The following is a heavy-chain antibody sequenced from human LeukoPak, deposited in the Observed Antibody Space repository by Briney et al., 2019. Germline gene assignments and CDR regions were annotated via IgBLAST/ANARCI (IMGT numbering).Heavy chain of an antibody. J-gene: IGHJ3*02. D-gene: IGHD1-14*01. CDR2: IYYSGST. CDR3: ARSPEHDAFDI. CDR1: GGSINSSSYY. Sequence: SETLSLTCTVSGGSINSSSYYWGWIRQPPGKGLEWIGSIYYSGSTYYNPSLKSRVTISVDTSKNQFSLKLSSVTAADTAVYYCARSPEHDAFDIWGQGTMVTVSS. V-gene: IGHV4-39*01.